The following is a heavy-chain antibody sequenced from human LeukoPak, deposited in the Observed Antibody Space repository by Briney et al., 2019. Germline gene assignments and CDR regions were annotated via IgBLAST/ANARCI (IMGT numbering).Heavy chain of an antibody. CDR3: GRLGQYFYGMDV. Sequence: GESLKISCKGSGYTFTNYWIGWVRQTPGKGLEWMGIIYVGDSDTSYSPSFQGQVTISADKSISTAYLQWSSLKASDTAMYYCGRLGQYFYGMDVWGQGTTVTVSS. CDR2: IYVGDSDT. V-gene: IGHV5-51*01. J-gene: IGHJ6*02. CDR1: GYTFTNYW.